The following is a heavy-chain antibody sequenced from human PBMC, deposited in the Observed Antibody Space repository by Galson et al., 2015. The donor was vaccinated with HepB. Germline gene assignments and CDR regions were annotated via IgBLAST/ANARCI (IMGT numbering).Heavy chain of an antibody. V-gene: IGHV1-69*13. CDR3: ARGPPHSNGLPY. CDR1: GGTFSSNA. CDR2: IIPIFGVT. Sequence: SVKVSCKASGGTFSSNAISWVRQAPGQGLEWMGGIIPIFGVTNYAQKFQGRVSITADESTYTAYMELSSLRSEDTAVYYCARGPPHSNGLPYWGQGTLVTVSS. J-gene: IGHJ4*02. D-gene: IGHD5-18*01.